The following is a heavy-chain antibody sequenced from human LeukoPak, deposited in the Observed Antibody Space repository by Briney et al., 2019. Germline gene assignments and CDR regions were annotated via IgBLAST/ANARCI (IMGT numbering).Heavy chain of an antibody. CDR3: ARTRKTGTRRY. D-gene: IGHD1-1*01. J-gene: IGHJ4*02. CDR2: NNHSGST. V-gene: IGHV4-34*01. CDR1: GGSFSGYY. Sequence: SETLSLTCAVYGGSFSGYYWSWIRQPPGKGLEWIGENNHSGSTNYNPSLKSRVTISVDTSKNQFSLKLSSVTAADTAVYYCARTRKTGTRRYWGQGTLVTVSS.